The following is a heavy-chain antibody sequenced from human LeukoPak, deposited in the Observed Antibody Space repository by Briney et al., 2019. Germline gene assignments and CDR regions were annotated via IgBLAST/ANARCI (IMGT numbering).Heavy chain of an antibody. Sequence: PGGSLRLSCAASGFTFSSYGMHWVRQAPGKGLEWVAVISYDGGNKYYADSVKGRFTISRDNSKNTLHLQMNSLRAEDTAVYYCAKDLLIGWLLRDDAFDIWGQGTMVTVSS. CDR1: GFTFSSYG. V-gene: IGHV3-30*18. CDR2: ISYDGGNK. J-gene: IGHJ3*02. D-gene: IGHD3-22*01. CDR3: AKDLLIGWLLRDDAFDI.